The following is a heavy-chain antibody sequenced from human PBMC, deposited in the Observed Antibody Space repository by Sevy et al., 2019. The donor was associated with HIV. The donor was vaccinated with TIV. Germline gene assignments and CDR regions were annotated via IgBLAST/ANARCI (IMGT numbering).Heavy chain of an antibody. Sequence: VGSLRLSCAASGLTVSNAWMNWVRQAPGKGLEWVGSIKNKSDGGTRDLAAPVKGRVSISRDASRNTVSLEISSLKIEDTGMYYCAAGLGKSDFDSWGQGTLVTVSS. J-gene: IGHJ5*01. CDR3: AAGLGKSDFDS. D-gene: IGHD3-9*01. CDR1: GLTVSNAW. V-gene: IGHV3-15*01. CDR2: IKNKSDGGTR.